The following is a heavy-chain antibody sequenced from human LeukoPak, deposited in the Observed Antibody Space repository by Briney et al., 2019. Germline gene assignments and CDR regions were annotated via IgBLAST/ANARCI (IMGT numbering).Heavy chain of an antibody. CDR3: ARDRVPSYSSLNYYYGMDV. V-gene: IGHV3-33*01. CDR1: GFTFSSYG. Sequence: GGSLRLSCAASGFTFSSYGMHWVRQAPGKGLEWVAVIWYDGSNKYYADSVKGRFTISRDNSKNTLYLQMNSLRAEDTAVYYCARDRVPSYSSLNYYYGMDVWGQGTTVTVSS. CDR2: IWYDGSNK. J-gene: IGHJ6*02. D-gene: IGHD6-6*01.